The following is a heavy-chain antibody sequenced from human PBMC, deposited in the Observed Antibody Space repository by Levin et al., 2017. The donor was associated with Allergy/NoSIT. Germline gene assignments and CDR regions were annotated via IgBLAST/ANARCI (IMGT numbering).Heavy chain of an antibody. Sequence: SQTLSLTCTVSGASITSYYWSWIRQPPGKGLEWIGYIYYSGSTNYNPSLKSRVTISADTSKNQFSLKLSSVTAADTAVYYCARDRTTQHTSEVYYYGMDVWGQGTTVTVSS. V-gene: IGHV4-59*12. J-gene: IGHJ6*02. D-gene: IGHD4-11*01. CDR1: GASITSYY. CDR2: IYYSGST. CDR3: ARDRTTQHTSEVYYYGMDV.